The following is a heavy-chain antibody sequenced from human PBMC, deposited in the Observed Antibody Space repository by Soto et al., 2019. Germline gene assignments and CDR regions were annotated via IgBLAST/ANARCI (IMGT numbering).Heavy chain of an antibody. Sequence: ETLSLTWAVSGGYISSSNWWSWVRQPPGKGLEWIGEIYHSGSTNYNPSLKSRVTISVDKSKKQLSLKLSSVTAADTAVYYCVGGSSSHGYWGQGTLVTGSS. CDR2: IYHSGST. V-gene: IGHV4-4*02. CDR1: GGYISSSNW. CDR3: VGGSSSHGY. D-gene: IGHD2-15*01. J-gene: IGHJ4*02.